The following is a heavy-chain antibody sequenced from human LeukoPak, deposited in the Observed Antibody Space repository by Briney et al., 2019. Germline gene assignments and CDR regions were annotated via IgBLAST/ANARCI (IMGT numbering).Heavy chain of an antibody. Sequence: ASVKVSCKASGYTFTSYDINWVRQATGQGLEWMGWMNPNSGNTGYAQKFQGRVTITRNTSISTAYMELSSLRSEDTAVYYCARAINYYGSGSYYTPPDYWGQGTLVTVSS. D-gene: IGHD3-10*01. CDR2: MNPNSGNT. J-gene: IGHJ4*02. V-gene: IGHV1-8*03. CDR1: GYTFTSYD. CDR3: ARAINYYGSGSYYTPPDY.